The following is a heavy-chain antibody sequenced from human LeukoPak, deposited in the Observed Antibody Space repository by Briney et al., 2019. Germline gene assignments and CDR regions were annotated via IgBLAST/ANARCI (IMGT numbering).Heavy chain of an antibody. V-gene: IGHV5-51*01. D-gene: IGHD3-22*01. CDR3: ARPYYYDSSGYYRGAFDI. J-gene: IGHJ3*02. Sequence: GESLKISCKGSGYSFTSYWIGWVRQMPGKGLEWMGIIYPGDSDTRYSPSFQGQVTISTDKSISTAYLQWSSLKASDTAMYYCARPYYYDSSGYYRGAFDIWGQGTMATVSS. CDR2: IYPGDSDT. CDR1: GYSFTSYW.